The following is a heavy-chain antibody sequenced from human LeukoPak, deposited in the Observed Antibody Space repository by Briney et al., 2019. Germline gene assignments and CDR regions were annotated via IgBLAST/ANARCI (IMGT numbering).Heavy chain of an antibody. J-gene: IGHJ2*01. V-gene: IGHV1-18*01. CDR2: ISGYNGNT. CDR1: GYAFSRFG. CDR3: ARVHWNYVKGFDF. Sequence: ASVKVSCKASGYAFSRFGISWMRQAPGQGLEWMGWISGYNGNTNYAQKLQGRVTMTTDASTGTASMELRSLTSDDTAVYYCARVHWNYVKGFDFWGRGTLVTVSS. D-gene: IGHD1-7*01.